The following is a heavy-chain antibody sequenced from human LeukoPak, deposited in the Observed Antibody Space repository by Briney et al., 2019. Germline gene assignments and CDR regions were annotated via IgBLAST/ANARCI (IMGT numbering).Heavy chain of an antibody. D-gene: IGHD3-10*01. CDR3: ARGRGITMVRDLDY. V-gene: IGHV4-34*01. Sequence: PSETLSLTCAVYGGSFSGYYWGWIRQPPGKGLEWIGEINHSGSTNYNPSLKSRVTISVDTSKNQLSLKLSSVTAADTAVYYCARGRGITMVRDLDYWGQGTLVTVPS. CDR2: INHSGST. J-gene: IGHJ4*02. CDR1: GGSFSGYY.